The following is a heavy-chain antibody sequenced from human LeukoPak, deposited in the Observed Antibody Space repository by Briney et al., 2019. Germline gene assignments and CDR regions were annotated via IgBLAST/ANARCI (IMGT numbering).Heavy chain of an antibody. CDR3: ARDVKVGSSWYMNAFDI. Sequence: GGSLRLSCAASGFTFSSYAMTWVRQAPGKGLEWVSVISGSGVNTDYADSVKGRFTISRDNAKNSLYLQMNSLRAEDTAVYYCARDVKVGSSWYMNAFDIWGQGTMVTVSS. CDR1: GFTFSSYA. CDR2: ISGSGVNT. V-gene: IGHV3-23*01. D-gene: IGHD6-13*01. J-gene: IGHJ3*02.